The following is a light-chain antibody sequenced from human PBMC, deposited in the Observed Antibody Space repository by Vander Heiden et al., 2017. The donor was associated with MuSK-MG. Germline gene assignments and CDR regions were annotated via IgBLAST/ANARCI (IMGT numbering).Light chain of an antibody. CDR2: GAS. CDR1: QSVSSSY. V-gene: IGKV3-20*01. CDR3: QQDGSSPLT. J-gene: IGKJ4*01. Sequence: EIGLTPSPGTLSLSPGERATLSCRASQSVSSSYLAWYQQKPGQAPRLLIYGASSRATGIPDRFSGSGSGTDFTLTISRLEPEDFAVYYCQQDGSSPLTFGGGTKVXIK.